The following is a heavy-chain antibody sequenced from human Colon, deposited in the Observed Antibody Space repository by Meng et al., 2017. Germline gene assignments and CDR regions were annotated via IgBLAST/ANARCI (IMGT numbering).Heavy chain of an antibody. D-gene: IGHD3-10*01. J-gene: IGHJ4*02. CDR3: TTWYGEY. V-gene: IGHV6-1*01. Sequence: QVQLHQSGPGLVRPSQTLSLTCAISGDSVSSNRALWHWVRQSPSRGLEWLGQTYYRSEWQNHYGVSVKSRITINADTSRNHLSLHLNSVTPEDTAVYYCTTWYGEYWGQGTLVTVSS. CDR2: TYYRSEWQN. CDR1: GDSVSSNRAL.